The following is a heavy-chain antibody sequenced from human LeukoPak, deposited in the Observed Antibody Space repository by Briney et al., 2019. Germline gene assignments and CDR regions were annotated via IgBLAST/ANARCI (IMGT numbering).Heavy chain of an antibody. J-gene: IGHJ4*02. D-gene: IGHD6-6*01. CDR3: VRMYTSSSYFDS. V-gene: IGHV4-59*08. Sequence: PSETLSLTCTVSGGSTSGYYWNWIRQPPGKGLEWIGYIHYSGSTKYNPSLKSRVTISVDTSKNHSSLKLTSVTAADTAVYYCVRMYTSSSYFDSWGQGTLVTVSS. CDR1: GGSTSGYY. CDR2: IHYSGST.